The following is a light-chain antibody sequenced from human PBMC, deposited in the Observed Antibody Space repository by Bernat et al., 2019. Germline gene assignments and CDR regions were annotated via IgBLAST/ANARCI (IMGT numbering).Light chain of an antibody. CDR3: QVWDATIDHPVV. J-gene: IGLJ3*02. CDR2: DDT. Sequence: SYVLTQPPSVSVAPGKTARITCGGDRISTTSVHWYQQRPGQAPVLVTYDDTARPSEIPLRISGSSSGNTATLTISRVEAGDEADYYCQVWDATIDHPVVFGGGTKLTVL. V-gene: IGLV3-21*01. CDR1: RISTTS.